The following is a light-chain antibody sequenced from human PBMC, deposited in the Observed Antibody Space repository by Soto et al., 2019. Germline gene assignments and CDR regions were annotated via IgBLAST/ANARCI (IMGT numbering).Light chain of an antibody. J-gene: IGKJ1*01. CDR3: QQYGSSGA. CDR2: GAS. CDR1: QSVRSNF. V-gene: IGKV3-20*01. Sequence: EIVSTQSPGTLPLSPGQRSTLSCRASQSVRSNFLAWYQQKPGQPPRLLIYGASNRATGIPDRFSGRGSGTDFTLTITRLEPEDFAMYYCQQYGSSGAFGQGTTGDIK.